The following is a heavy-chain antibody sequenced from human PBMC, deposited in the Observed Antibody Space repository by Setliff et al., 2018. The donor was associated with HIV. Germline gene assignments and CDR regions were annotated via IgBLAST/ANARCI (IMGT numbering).Heavy chain of an antibody. CDR2: IYTSGST. Sequence: PSETLSLTCSVSGGSITNDNNYWGWIRQSPGKGLEWIGYIYTSGSTNYNPSLKSRVTISVDTSKNQFSLRLSSVTAADTAVYYCARRGDSSSYLYAFEIWGQGTMVTVSS. CDR1: GGSITNDNNY. V-gene: IGHV4-61*05. D-gene: IGHD3-22*01. CDR3: ARRGDSSSYLYAFEI. J-gene: IGHJ3*02.